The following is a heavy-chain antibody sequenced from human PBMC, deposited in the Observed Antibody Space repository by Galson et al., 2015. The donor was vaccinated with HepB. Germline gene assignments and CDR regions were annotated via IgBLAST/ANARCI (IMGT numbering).Heavy chain of an antibody. CDR3: AKSGYSGYDSAFDY. D-gene: IGHD5-12*01. CDR1: GFTFSSYG. V-gene: IGHV3-30*18. J-gene: IGHJ4*02. CDR2: ISYDGSNK. Sequence: SLRLSCAASGFTFSSYGMHWVRQAPGKGLEWVAVISYDGSNKYYADSVKGRFTISRDNSKNTLYLQMNSLRAEDTAVYYCAKSGYSGYDSAFDYWGQGTLVTVSS.